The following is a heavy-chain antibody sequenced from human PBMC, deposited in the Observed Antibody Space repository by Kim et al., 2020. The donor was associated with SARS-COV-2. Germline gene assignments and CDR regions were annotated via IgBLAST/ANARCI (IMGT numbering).Heavy chain of an antibody. CDR1: GGSISSSSYY. J-gene: IGHJ4*02. CDR2: IYYSGST. CDR3: ARQARGNIVVVVAAPTTLDY. V-gene: IGHV4-39*01. Sequence: SETLSLTCTVSGGSISSSSYYWGWIRQPPGKGLEWIGSIYYSGSTYYNPSLKSRVTISVDTSKNQFSLKLSSVTAADTAVDYCARQARGNIVVVVAAPTTLDYWGQGTLVTVSS. D-gene: IGHD2-15*01.